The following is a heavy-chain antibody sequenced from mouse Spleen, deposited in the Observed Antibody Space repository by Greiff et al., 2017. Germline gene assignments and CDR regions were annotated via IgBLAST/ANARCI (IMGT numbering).Heavy chain of an antibody. Sequence: VQLQQSGAELARPGASVKMSCKASGYTFTSYTMHWVKQRPGQGLEWIGYINPSSGYTNYNQKFKDKATLTADKSSSTAYMQLSSLTSEDSAVYYCASYRYEAMDYWGQGTSVTVSS. D-gene: IGHD2-14*01. CDR3: ASYRYEAMDY. V-gene: IGHV1-4*01. CDR2: INPSSGYT. J-gene: IGHJ4*01. CDR1: GYTFTSYT.